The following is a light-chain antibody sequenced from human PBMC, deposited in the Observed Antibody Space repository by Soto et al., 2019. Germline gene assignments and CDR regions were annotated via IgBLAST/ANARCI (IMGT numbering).Light chain of an antibody. V-gene: IGKV3-11*01. Sequence: TQYPSSVSASVGDRFTITCRASPSVANFVAWYQQKPGQAPRLLIYDASNRATGIPARFSGSGSGTDFTLTISSLEPEDFAVYYCQPRSNWLTFGGGTKVDIK. CDR1: PSVANF. CDR2: DAS. J-gene: IGKJ4*01. CDR3: QPRSNWLT.